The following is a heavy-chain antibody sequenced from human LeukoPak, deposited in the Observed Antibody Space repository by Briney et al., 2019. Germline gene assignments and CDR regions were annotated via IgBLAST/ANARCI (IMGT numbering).Heavy chain of an antibody. D-gene: IGHD2-15*01. CDR3: GGFGYEAGVDL. Sequence: GGSLRLSCVASGFMFSTYLMTWVRQAPGEGLEWVANIKPDGSETYYVDHVKGRFTISRDNTKNLLYLQMNSLRGEDAALYYCGGFGYEAGVDLWGQGTLVTVSS. CDR2: IKPDGSET. V-gene: IGHV3-7*01. CDR1: GFMFSTYL. J-gene: IGHJ4*02.